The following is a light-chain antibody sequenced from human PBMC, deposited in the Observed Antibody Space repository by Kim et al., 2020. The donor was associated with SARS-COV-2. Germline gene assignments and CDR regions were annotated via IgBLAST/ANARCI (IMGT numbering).Light chain of an antibody. CDR1: KLGDKY. V-gene: IGLV3-1*01. J-gene: IGLJ3*02. CDR3: QAWDSSTGV. CDR2: QDI. Sequence: SYELTQPPSVSVSPGQTASITCSGDKLGDKYACWYQQKPGQSLVLVIYQDIKRPSGIPERFSGSNSGNTATLTISGTQAMDEADYYCQAWDSSTGVFGGGTQLTVL.